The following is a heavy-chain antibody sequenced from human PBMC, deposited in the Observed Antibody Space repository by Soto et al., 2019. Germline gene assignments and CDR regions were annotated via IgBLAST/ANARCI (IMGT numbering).Heavy chain of an antibody. CDR1: GYTFTSYG. CDR2: ISAYNGNT. CDR3: ARGARSNFIDY. Sequence: ASVKVSCKASGYTFTSYGISWVRQAPGQGLEWMGWISAYNGNTNYAQKFQGRVTITADKSTSTAYMELSSLRSEDTAVYYCARGARSNFIDYWGQGTLVTVSS. D-gene: IGHD4-4*01. J-gene: IGHJ4*02. V-gene: IGHV1-18*04.